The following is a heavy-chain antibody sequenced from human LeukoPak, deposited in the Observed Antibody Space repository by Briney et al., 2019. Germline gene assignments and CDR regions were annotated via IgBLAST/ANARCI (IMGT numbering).Heavy chain of an antibody. J-gene: IGHJ4*02. Sequence: PSETLSLTSTVSGGSLSGYTCGCIRQPPRQRLDYVGYFSNSGTFTSTTSLPSRVSMSKYKSKNQFFLRLTSVTAADTAVYYCARVRTYDGYNFIDFWGRGTLVAVSS. CDR2: FSNSGTF. CDR3: ARVRTYDGYNFIDF. V-gene: IGHV4-59*08. D-gene: IGHD5-24*01. CDR1: GGSLSGYT.